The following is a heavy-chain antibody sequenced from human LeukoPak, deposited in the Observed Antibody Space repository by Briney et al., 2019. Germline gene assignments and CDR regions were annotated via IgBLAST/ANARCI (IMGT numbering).Heavy chain of an antibody. Sequence: SETLSLTCTVSGGSISSSSYYWGWIRQPPGKGLEWIGSIYYSGSTYYNPSLKSRVTISVDTSKNQFSLKLSSVTAADTAVYYCAREGAYFDYWGQGTLVTVSS. CDR2: IYYSGST. D-gene: IGHD3-16*01. CDR3: AREGAYFDY. J-gene: IGHJ4*02. V-gene: IGHV4-39*07. CDR1: GGSISSSSYY.